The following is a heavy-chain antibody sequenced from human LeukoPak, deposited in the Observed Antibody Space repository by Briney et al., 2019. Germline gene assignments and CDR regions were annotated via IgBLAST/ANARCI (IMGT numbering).Heavy chain of an antibody. CDR3: AREGTGGSGYDS. J-gene: IGHJ5*01. CDR2: ISSSGSTI. D-gene: IGHD5-12*01. Sequence: GGSLRLSCAASGFTFSSYEMNWVRQAPGKGLEWVSYISSSGSTIYYADSVKGRFTISRDNAKNSLYLQMNSLRAEDTAVYYCAREGTGGSGYDSWGQEPWSPSPQ. CDR1: GFTFSSYE. V-gene: IGHV3-48*03.